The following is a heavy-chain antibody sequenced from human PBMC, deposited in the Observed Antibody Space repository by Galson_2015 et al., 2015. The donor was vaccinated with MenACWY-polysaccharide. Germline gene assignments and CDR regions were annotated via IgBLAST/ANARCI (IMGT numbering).Heavy chain of an antibody. Sequence: SLRLSCAGSEFTFSSYGMHWVRQAPGKGLEWVAAILYDGSKKYYADSVKGRFTISRDNAKNSLYLQMNSLRAEDTAVYYCARDKPSSSWSRIYYYYGMDVWGQGTTVTVSS. CDR1: EFTFSSYG. J-gene: IGHJ6*02. V-gene: IGHV3-30*03. CDR2: ILYDGSKK. D-gene: IGHD6-13*01. CDR3: ARDKPSSSWSRIYYYYGMDV.